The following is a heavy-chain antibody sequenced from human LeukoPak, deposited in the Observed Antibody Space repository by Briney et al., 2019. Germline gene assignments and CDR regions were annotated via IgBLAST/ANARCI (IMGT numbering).Heavy chain of an antibody. Sequence: SETLSLTCTVSGGSISSGGYYWSWIRQHPGKGLEWIGYIYYSGSTYYNPSLKSRVTISVDTSKNQFSLKLSSVTAADTAVYYCAMARYYDSSVYPDAYFDYWGQGTLVTVSS. CDR3: AMARYYDSSVYPDAYFDY. D-gene: IGHD3-22*01. V-gene: IGHV4-31*03. CDR1: GGSISSGGYY. CDR2: IYYSGST. J-gene: IGHJ4*02.